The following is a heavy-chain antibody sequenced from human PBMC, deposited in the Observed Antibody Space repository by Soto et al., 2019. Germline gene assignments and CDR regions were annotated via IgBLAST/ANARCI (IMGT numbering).Heavy chain of an antibody. J-gene: IGHJ4*02. CDR2: INSDGSTT. CDR3: ARGSVGANFDY. V-gene: IGHV3-74*03. Sequence: EGQLVESGGGLVQPGGSLRLSCAASGITFISDWMHWVRQVPGKGLVWVAHINSDGSTTTYADSVKGRFTISRDNAKSTLDLQMNSLRAEDTAVYYCARGSVGANFDYWGQGTLVTVSS. CDR1: GITFISDW. D-gene: IGHD1-26*01.